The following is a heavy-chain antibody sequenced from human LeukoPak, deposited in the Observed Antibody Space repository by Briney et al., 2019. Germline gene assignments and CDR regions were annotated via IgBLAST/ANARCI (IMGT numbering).Heavy chain of an antibody. CDR2: GYYRGTN. V-gene: IGHV4-39*01. CDR3: GRLGIHNPYSLDY. J-gene: IGHJ4*02. CDR1: GDSMSGSTYY. Sequence: PSGTLSLTCSVSGDSMSGSTYYWAWIRQPPGKGLEWVGSGYYRGTNYYNPSLKSRATITLDSRNQFSLRLTSVTAADTAVYYCGRLGIHNPYSLDYWGQGTLVTVSS. D-gene: IGHD4-11*01.